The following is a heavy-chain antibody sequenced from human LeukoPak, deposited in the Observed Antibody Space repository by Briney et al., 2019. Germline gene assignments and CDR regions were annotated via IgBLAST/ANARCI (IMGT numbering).Heavy chain of an antibody. V-gene: IGHV3-53*01. D-gene: IGHD3-3*01. Sequence: GGSLRLSCAASGFIVDTNNMTWVRQAPGKGLEWVSLLLSDGRTYYADSVKGRFIISRDNSKNSLYLQMSNLRVEDTATYYCARERGGFWSGYYPFWGQGILVTVSS. CDR1: GFIVDTNN. J-gene: IGHJ4*02. CDR2: LLSDGRT. CDR3: ARERGGFWSGYYPF.